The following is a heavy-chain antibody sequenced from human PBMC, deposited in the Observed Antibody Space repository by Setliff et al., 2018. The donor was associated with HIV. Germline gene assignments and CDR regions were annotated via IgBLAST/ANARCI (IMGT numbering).Heavy chain of an antibody. D-gene: IGHD5-18*01. CDR1: GGSISSGGYY. Sequence: SETLSLTCTVSGGSISSGGYYWSWIRQHPGKGLEWIGYIYYSGSTYYNPSLKSRLTMSVDPSKNQFSLRLNSVTAADTAAYYCARGTWIQLSAVALFDYWGQGTLVTVSS. CDR2: IYYSGST. V-gene: IGHV4-31*03. CDR3: ARGTWIQLSAVALFDY. J-gene: IGHJ4*02.